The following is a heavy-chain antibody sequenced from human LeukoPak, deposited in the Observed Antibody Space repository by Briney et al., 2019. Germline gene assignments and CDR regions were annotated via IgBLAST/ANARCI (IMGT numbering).Heavy chain of an antibody. CDR2: ISSSSSYI. CDR1: GFTFSSYS. J-gene: IGHJ4*02. Sequence: PGGSLRLSCAASGFTFSSYSMNWVRQAPGKGLEWVSSISSSSSYIYYADSVKGRFTISRDNAKNPLYLQMNSLRAEDTAVYYCARGIYSSSGIDYWGQGTLVTVSS. D-gene: IGHD6-13*01. CDR3: ARGIYSSSGIDY. V-gene: IGHV3-21*01.